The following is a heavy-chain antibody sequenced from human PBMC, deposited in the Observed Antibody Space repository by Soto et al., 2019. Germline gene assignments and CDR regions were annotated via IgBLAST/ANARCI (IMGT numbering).Heavy chain of an antibody. V-gene: IGHV4-61*01. CDR2: VFYSGNS. CDR1: GGSVNSGSYY. J-gene: IGHJ1*01. Sequence: QVQLQESGPGLVKPSETLSLTCTVSGGSVNSGSYYWNLIRQPPGKGLEWLGYVFYSGNSNYKPSVRSRVAISVDTSKNQFFLRLSSVTAADTAVYYCVRSYTLMVAALGEWGQGTLVTVSS. CDR3: VRSYTLMVAALGE. D-gene: IGHD3-16*01.